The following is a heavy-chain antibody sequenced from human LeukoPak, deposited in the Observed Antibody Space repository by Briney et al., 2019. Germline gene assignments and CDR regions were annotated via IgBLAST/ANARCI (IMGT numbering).Heavy chain of an antibody. CDR3: AKQLGYCSDGSCYFPY. V-gene: IGHV3-23*01. D-gene: IGHD2-15*01. J-gene: IGHJ4*02. CDR2: ISNNGGYT. Sequence: GGSLRLSCVASGVTLSNYAMSWARQAPGKGLEWVSAISNNGGYTYYADSVQGRFTISRDNSKSTLCLQMNSLRAEDTAVYYCAKQLGYCSDGSCYFPYWGQGTLVTVSS. CDR1: GVTLSNYA.